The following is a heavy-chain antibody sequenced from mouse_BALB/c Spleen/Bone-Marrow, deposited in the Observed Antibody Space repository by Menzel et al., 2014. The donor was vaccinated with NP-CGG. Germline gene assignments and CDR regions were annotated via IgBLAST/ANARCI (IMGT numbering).Heavy chain of an antibody. Sequence: DVMLVESGGGLVKPGGSPKLSCAASGFGFSSSDMPWVRQTPEKRLEWVAYISSGGGSTYYPDTVKGRFTISRDNAKNTLYLQMSSLRSEDTAMYYCATHYYGRFDYWGQGTTLTVSS. J-gene: IGHJ2*01. D-gene: IGHD1-2*01. CDR3: ATHYYGRFDY. V-gene: IGHV5-12-1*01. CDR1: GFGFSSSD. CDR2: ISSGGGST.